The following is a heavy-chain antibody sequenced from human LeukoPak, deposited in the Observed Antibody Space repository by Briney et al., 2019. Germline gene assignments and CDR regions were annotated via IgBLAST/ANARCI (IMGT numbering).Heavy chain of an antibody. CDR2: IHHRGTT. D-gene: IGHD2-2*01. V-gene: IGHV4-39*07. Sequence: SETLSLTCTDSGGSIRTTTYYWGCVSQPPGKGLEWIGEIHHRGTTYYLPSLKSRVTMSVDTSKNHFSLELSSVSAADTAVYYCASVTYNVYQHFDNWGQGILVIVSS. CDR1: GGSIRTTTYY. CDR3: ASVTYNVYQHFDN. J-gene: IGHJ4*02.